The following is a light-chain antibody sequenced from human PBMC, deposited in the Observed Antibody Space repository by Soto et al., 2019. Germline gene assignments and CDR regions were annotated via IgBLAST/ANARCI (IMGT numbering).Light chain of an antibody. CDR3: QQRSNWPPGPIT. CDR1: QSVSSY. CDR2: DAS. V-gene: IGKV3-11*01. J-gene: IGKJ5*01. Sequence: EIVLTQSPATLSLSPGERATLSCRASQSVSSYLAWYQQKPGQAPRLLIYDASNRATGIPARFSGSGSGTDFTLTFSSLEPEDFAVYYCQQRSNWPPGPITFGQGTRLEIK.